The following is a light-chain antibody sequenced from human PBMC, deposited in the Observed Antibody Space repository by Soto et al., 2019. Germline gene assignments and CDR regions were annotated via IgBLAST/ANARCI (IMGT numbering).Light chain of an antibody. CDR1: SSDVGGYNY. J-gene: IGLJ1*01. CDR2: DVS. CDR3: SSYTSSSTLVV. Sequence: QSALTQPASVSGSPGQSITISCTGTSSDVGGYNYVSWYQQHPGKAPKLMIYDVSNRHSGVSNRFSGSKSGNTASLTISGLQAEDEDDYYCSSYTSSSTLVVLGTGTKLTVL. V-gene: IGLV2-14*01.